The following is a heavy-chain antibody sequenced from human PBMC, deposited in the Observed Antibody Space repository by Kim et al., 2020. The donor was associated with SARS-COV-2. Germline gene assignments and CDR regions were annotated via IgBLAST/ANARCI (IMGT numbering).Heavy chain of an antibody. CDR2: ISGSGGST. D-gene: IGHD5-18*01. Sequence: GGSLRLSCAASGFTFSSYAMSWVRQAPGKGLEWVSAISGSGGSTYYADSVKGRFTISRDNSKNTLYLQMNSLRAEDTAVYYCARPSSGYSYVVDGMDVWGQGTTVTVSS. V-gene: IGHV3-23*01. CDR3: ARPSSGYSYVVDGMDV. CDR1: GFTFSSYA. J-gene: IGHJ6*02.